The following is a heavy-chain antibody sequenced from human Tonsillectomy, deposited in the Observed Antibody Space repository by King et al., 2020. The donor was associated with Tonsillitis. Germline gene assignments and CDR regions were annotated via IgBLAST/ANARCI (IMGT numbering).Heavy chain of an antibody. CDR1: GFTFDDYA. J-gene: IGHJ4*02. CDR3: AKDMRETSGYYGFDY. Sequence: VQLVESGGGLVQPGRSLRLSCAASGFTFDDYAMHWVRHAPGKGLEWVSGISWNSGSVVYGDSVKGRFTISRDNAKNSLYLQMNSLRAEDTALYYCAKDMRETSGYYGFDYWGQGTLVTVSS. D-gene: IGHD3-22*01. CDR2: ISWNSGSV. V-gene: IGHV3-9*01.